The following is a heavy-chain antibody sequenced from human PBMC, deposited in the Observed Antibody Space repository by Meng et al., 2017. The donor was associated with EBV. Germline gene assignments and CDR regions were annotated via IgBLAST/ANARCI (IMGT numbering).Heavy chain of an antibody. CDR1: GDSISSFYY. Sequence: QLQLRESGPGQVKPSETXSLTCTVSGDSISSFYYWGWIRQPPGRGLEWIGSVHYTGSTYYSPSLKSRVTVSVDTSKNQFSLRLTSVTAADTAVYYCARPFPSWQSPRLDPFGAWGQVTLVTVSS. D-gene: IGHD6-19*01. J-gene: IGHJ4*02. CDR2: VHYTGST. V-gene: IGHV4-39*01. CDR3: ARPFPSWQSPRLDPFGA.